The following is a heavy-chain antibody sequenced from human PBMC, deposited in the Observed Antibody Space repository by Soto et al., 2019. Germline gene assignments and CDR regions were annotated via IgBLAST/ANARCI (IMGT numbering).Heavy chain of an antibody. J-gene: IGHJ4*02. D-gene: IGHD3-10*01. CDR3: AKFSGSRPN. CDR1: GGSISSYY. CDR2: IYYSGST. V-gene: IGHV4-59*01. Sequence: SETLSLTCTVSGGSISSYYWSWIRQPPGKGLEWIGYIYYSGSTNYNPSLKSRVTISVDTSKNQFSLKLSSMTAADTAVYYCAKFSGSRPNWGQGTLVTVSS.